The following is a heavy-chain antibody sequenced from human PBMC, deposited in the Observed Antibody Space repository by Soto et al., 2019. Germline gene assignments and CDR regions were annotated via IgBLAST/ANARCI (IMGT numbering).Heavy chain of an antibody. J-gene: IGHJ4*02. Sequence: EVQLVESGGGLVQPGGSLRLSCAGSGFVLSSYSMSWVRHAPGKGLEWVSYIGTGTRTRYYADSVKGRFTISRDNGKNSLFLHMNSLRAEDTALYYCPRSYSYGFGYWGQGTLVTVSS. CDR3: PRSYSYGFGY. V-gene: IGHV3-48*01. D-gene: IGHD5-18*01. CDR2: IGTGTRTR. CDR1: GFVLSSYS.